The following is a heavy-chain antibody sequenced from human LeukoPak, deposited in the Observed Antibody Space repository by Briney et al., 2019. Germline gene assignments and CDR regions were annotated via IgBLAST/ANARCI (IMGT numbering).Heavy chain of an antibody. V-gene: IGHV1-18*01. D-gene: IGHD5-12*01. J-gene: IGHJ4*02. CDR2: ISAYNGNT. CDR3: ARTVSGIVATPRDFDY. CDR1: GYTFTSYG. Sequence: GASVKVSCKSSGYTFTSYGISWVRQAPGQGLERMGWISAYNGNTNYEQKLQGRVTMTTDTSTSTAYMELRSLRSGDTAVYYCARTVSGIVATPRDFDYWGQGTLVTVSS.